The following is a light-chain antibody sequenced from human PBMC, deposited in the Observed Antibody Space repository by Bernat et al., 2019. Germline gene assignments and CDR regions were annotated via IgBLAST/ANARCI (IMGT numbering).Light chain of an antibody. J-gene: IGKJ2*01. Sequence: DIVMTHSPLSLPVTPGEPASISCRSSQSPLHSNAYNHLDWNLQKPGQSPQLLIYLGSHRASGVPDRFSGSESGTDFTLKISRVEAEDVGVYYCMQALQTPYTFGQGTKLAIK. CDR1: QSPLHSNAYNH. CDR2: LGS. CDR3: MQALQTPYT. V-gene: IGKV2-28*01.